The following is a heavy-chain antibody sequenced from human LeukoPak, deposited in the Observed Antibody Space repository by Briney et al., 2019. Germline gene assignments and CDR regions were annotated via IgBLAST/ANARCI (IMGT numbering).Heavy chain of an antibody. CDR3: ARDRDSDYYDSSGKNFDY. J-gene: IGHJ4*02. CDR2: ISAYNGNT. V-gene: IGHV1-18*01. D-gene: IGHD3-22*01. CDR1: GYTFTSYG. Sequence: ASVKVSCKASGYTFTSYGISWVRQAPGQGLGWMGWISAYNGNTNYAQKLQGRVTMTTDTSTSTAYMELRSLRSDDTAVYYCARDRDSDYYDSSGKNFDYWGQGTLVTVSS.